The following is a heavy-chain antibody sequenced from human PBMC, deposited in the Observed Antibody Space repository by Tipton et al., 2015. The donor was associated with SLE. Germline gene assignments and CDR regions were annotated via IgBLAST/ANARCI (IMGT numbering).Heavy chain of an antibody. CDR3: AKFEKTTDFYLDS. CDR1: GFTFSSYA. CDR2: ISGGGGST. Sequence: SLRLSCATSGFTFSSYALSWVRRAPGKGLEWVSAISGGGGSTYYADFVKGRFSISIDKSKKTLFLQMNSLRVDDTATYYCAKFEKTTDFYLDSWGQGTLGSVSS. V-gene: IGHV3-23*01. J-gene: IGHJ4*02. D-gene: IGHD1/OR15-1a*01.